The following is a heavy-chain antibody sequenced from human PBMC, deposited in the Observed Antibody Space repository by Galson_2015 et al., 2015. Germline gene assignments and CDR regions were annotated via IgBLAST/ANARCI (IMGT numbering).Heavy chain of an antibody. CDR2: ISSSGSTI. CDR3: ARDPGGRGAFDI. Sequence: SLRLSCAASGFTFSSYEMNWVRQAPGKGLEWVSYISSSGSTIYYEDTVKGRFTISRDNAKNSLYLQMNSLRAEDTAVYYCARDPGGRGAFDIWGQGTLVTVSS. D-gene: IGHD1-14*01. J-gene: IGHJ3*02. CDR1: GFTFSSYE. V-gene: IGHV3-48*03.